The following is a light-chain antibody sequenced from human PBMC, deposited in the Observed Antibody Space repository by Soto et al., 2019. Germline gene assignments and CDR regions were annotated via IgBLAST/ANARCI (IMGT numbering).Light chain of an antibody. CDR3: SSFTGTTTLDV. J-gene: IGLJ1*01. CDR2: GVS. Sequence: QSVLTQPASVSGSPGQSITISCTGSSSDVGAYKYVSWYQQNPGKAPKLIIYGVSNRPSGVSNRFSGSKSGNTAFLTISGLQPEDEADYYCSSFTGTTTLDVFGTGTKVTVL. V-gene: IGLV2-14*03. CDR1: SSDVGAYKY.